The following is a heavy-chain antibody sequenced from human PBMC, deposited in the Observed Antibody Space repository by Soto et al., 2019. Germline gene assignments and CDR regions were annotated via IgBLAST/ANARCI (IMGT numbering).Heavy chain of an antibody. CDR3: ARDGVVGATISYYFDY. D-gene: IGHD1-26*01. J-gene: IGHJ4*02. CDR1: GFTFSSYS. CDR2: ISSSSTI. V-gene: IGHV3-48*02. Sequence: GGSLRLSCAASGFTFSSYSMNWVRQAPGKGLEWVSYISSSSTIYYADSVKGRFTISRDNAKNSLYLQMNSLRDEDTAVYYCARDGVVGATISYYFDYWGQGTLVTVSS.